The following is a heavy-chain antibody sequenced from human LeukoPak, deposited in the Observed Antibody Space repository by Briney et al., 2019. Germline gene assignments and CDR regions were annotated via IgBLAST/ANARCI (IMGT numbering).Heavy chain of an antibody. V-gene: IGHV4-30-2*01. CDR1: GGSISSGGYY. CDR2: IYHSGST. CDR3: ARGPYDFWSGYYTY. D-gene: IGHD3-3*01. Sequence: SETLSLTCTVSGGSISSGGYYWNWIRQPPGKGLEWIGYIYHSGSTYYNPSLKSRVTISVDRSKNQFSLKLSSVTAADTAVYYCARGPYDFWSGYYTYWGQGTLVTVSS. J-gene: IGHJ4*02.